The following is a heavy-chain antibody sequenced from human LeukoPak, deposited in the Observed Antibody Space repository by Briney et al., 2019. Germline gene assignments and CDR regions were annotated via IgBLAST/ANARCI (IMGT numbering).Heavy chain of an antibody. V-gene: IGHV1-69*05. CDR2: IIPIFGTA. CDR3: ARDNIVATIPFDY. Sequence: SVKVSFKASGGTFSSYAISWVRQAPGQGLEWMGRIIPIFGTANYAQKFQGRVTITTDESTSTAYMELSSLRSEDTAVYYCARDNIVATIPFDYWGQGTLVTVSS. D-gene: IGHD5-12*01. J-gene: IGHJ4*02. CDR1: GGTFSSYA.